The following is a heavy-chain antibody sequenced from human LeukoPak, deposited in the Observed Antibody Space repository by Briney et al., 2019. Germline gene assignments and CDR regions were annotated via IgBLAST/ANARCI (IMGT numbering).Heavy chain of an antibody. CDR2: INHSGST. Sequence: SETLSLTCAVYGGSFSGYYWSWIRQPPGKGLEWIGEINHSGSTNYNPSLKSRVTISVDTSKNQFSLKLSSVTAADTAVYYCARGYPYGLLWFGDELEYYFDYWGQGTLVTVSS. D-gene: IGHD3-10*01. CDR3: ARGYPYGLLWFGDELEYYFDY. V-gene: IGHV4-34*01. CDR1: GGSFSGYY. J-gene: IGHJ4*02.